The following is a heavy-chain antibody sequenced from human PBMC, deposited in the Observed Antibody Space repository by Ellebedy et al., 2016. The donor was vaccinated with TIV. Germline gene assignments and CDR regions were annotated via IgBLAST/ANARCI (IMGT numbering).Heavy chain of an antibody. J-gene: IGHJ5*02. CDR2: IYYSGST. Sequence: MPSETLSLTCAVYGGSFSGYYWSWIRQPPGKGLEWIGYIYYSGSTYYNPSLKSRVTISVDTSKNQFSLKLSSVTAADTAVYYCARRVVAATLRRFDPWGQGTLVTVSS. D-gene: IGHD2-15*01. V-gene: IGHV4-34*09. CDR1: GGSFSGYY. CDR3: ARRVVAATLRRFDP.